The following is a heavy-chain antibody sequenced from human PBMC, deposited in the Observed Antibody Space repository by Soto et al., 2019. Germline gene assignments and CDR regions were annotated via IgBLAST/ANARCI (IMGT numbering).Heavy chain of an antibody. D-gene: IGHD2-2*01. J-gene: IGHJ5*02. Sequence: PSETLSLTCTVSGGSISSSSYYWGWIRQPPGKGLEWIGSIYHSGNTYYNPSLKSRVTISVDTSKNQFSLKLSSVTAADTAVYYCARVPDRWGQGTLVTVSS. CDR2: IYHSGNT. V-gene: IGHV4-39*07. CDR3: ARVPDR. CDR1: GGSISSSSYY.